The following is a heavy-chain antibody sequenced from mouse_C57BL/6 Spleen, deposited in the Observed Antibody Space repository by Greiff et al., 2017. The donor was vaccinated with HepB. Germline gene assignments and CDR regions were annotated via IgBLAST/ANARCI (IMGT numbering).Heavy chain of an antibody. D-gene: IGHD2-3*01. CDR1: GYTFTSYW. CDR2: IYPSDSET. V-gene: IGHV1-61*01. J-gene: IGHJ3*01. CDR3: ARERDGYYFAY. Sequence: VQLQQSGAELVRPGSSVKLSCKASGYTFTSYWMDWVKQRPGQGLEWIGNIYPSDSETHYNQKFKDKATLTVDKSSSTAYMQLSSLTSEDSAVYYCARERDGYYFAYWGQGTLVTVSA.